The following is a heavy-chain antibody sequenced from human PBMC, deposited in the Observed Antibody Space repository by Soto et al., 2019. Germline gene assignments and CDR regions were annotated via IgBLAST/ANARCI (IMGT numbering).Heavy chain of an antibody. Sequence: SETLSLTCTVSGGSISSDGYYWIWIRQHPGQGLEWIVYIYYSRSTYHNPSLKSPVTISVDTSKNQFSLKLSSVTAADTAVYYCAGGGAYSSPVVVNPRPWFDPWGQGTLVTVSS. D-gene: IGHD6-13*01. CDR1: GGSISSDGYY. CDR2: IYYSRST. V-gene: IGHV4-31*01. J-gene: IGHJ5*02. CDR3: AGGGAYSSPVVVNPRPWFDP.